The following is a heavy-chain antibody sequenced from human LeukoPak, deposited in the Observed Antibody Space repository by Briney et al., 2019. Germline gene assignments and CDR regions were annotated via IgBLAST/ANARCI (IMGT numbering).Heavy chain of an antibody. CDR2: IRQDGGVK. Sequence: PGGSLRLSCAASGFTFSNYWMTWVRQAPGKGLEWVADIRQDGGVKYYMDSAKGRFTLSRDNAKSSLYLQMNSLRVEDTAMYFCARTVVVVGASDYFDYWGQGTLVTVSS. CDR3: ARTVVVVGASDYFDY. J-gene: IGHJ4*02. CDR1: GFTFSNYW. V-gene: IGHV3-7*03. D-gene: IGHD2-2*01.